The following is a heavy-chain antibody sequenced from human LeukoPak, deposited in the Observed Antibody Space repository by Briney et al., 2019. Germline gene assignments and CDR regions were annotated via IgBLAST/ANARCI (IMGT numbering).Heavy chain of an antibody. CDR3: ARDPEGPTTPEN. Sequence: GRSLRLSCAASGYTFSSYWMSWVRQAPGKGLEWVATIKQDGTDKYYVDSVKGRFTISRDNARNSLYLQMNSLRAEDTAVYYCARDPEGPTTPENWGQGTLVTVSS. CDR1: GYTFSSYW. D-gene: IGHD1-14*01. V-gene: IGHV3-7*01. J-gene: IGHJ4*02. CDR2: IKQDGTDK.